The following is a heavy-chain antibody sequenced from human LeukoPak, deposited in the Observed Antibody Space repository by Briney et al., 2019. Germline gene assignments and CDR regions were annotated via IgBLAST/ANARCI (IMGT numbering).Heavy chain of an antibody. CDR3: ARGNMWDYRRYYYYMDV. CDR2: INHSGST. V-gene: IGHV4-34*01. J-gene: IGHJ6*03. Sequence: SETLSLTCAVYGGSFSGYYWSWIRQPPGKGLEWIGEINHSGSTNYNPSLKSRVTRSVDTSKNQFSLKLNSVTAADTAIYYCARGNMWDYRRYYYYMDVWGKGTTVTVSS. CDR1: GGSFSGYY. D-gene: IGHD4-11*01.